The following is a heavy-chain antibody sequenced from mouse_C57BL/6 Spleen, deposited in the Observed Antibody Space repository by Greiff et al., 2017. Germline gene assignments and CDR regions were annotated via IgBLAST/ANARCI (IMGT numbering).Heavy chain of an antibody. J-gene: IGHJ4*01. Sequence: EVMLVESGGGLVKPGGSLKLSCAASGFTFSSYAMSWVRQTPEKRLEWVATISDGGSYTYYPDNVKGRFTISRDNAKNNLYLQMSHLKSDDTAMYYCARAPYDGYFYYAMDYWGQGTSVTVSS. CDR2: ISDGGSYT. V-gene: IGHV5-4*03. CDR3: ARAPYDGYFYYAMDY. D-gene: IGHD2-3*01. CDR1: GFTFSSYA.